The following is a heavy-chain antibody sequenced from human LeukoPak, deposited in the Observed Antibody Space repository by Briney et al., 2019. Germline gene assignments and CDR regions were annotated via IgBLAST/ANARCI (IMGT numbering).Heavy chain of an antibody. Sequence: PGGSLRLSCAASGFTFSSYEMNWVRQAPGKGLEWVSYISSSGSTIYYADSVKGRFTISRDNAKNSLYLQMNSLRADDTALYYCARDIRPVVVAATFDYWGQGTLVTVSS. CDR1: GFTFSSYE. V-gene: IGHV3-48*03. CDR2: ISSSGSTI. D-gene: IGHD2-15*01. J-gene: IGHJ4*02. CDR3: ARDIRPVVVAATFDY.